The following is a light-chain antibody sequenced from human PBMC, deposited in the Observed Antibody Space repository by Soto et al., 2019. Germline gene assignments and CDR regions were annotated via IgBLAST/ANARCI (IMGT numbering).Light chain of an antibody. CDR2: GAS. CDR3: QKYKDWPTK. Sequence: ASLSCRASQSVSTTVAWYHQKPGQASRLLVYGASTRATGIPARFSGSGAGTDFTLTITSLQSEDFGVYFCQKYKDWPTKFGQGTKVDIK. J-gene: IGKJ1*01. CDR1: QSVSTT. V-gene: IGKV3-15*01.